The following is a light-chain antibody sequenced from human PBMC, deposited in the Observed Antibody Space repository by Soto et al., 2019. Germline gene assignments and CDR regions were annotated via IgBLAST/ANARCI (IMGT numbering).Light chain of an antibody. CDR2: GAF. CDR3: QQYGSSPPWK. CDR1: QSVSSSY. Sequence: EIVLTQSPGTLSLSPGERATLSCSASQSVSSSYLAWYQQKPGQAPRHLIYGAFSRATGIPDRFSGSGSGTDFTLTISRLEPEDFAVYYCQQYGSSPPWKFGQGTKVEIK. J-gene: IGKJ1*01. V-gene: IGKV3-20*01.